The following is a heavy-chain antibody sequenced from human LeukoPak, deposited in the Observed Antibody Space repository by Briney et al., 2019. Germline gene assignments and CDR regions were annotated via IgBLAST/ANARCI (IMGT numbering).Heavy chain of an antibody. Sequence: SETLSLTCTVSGDSISSYYWTWIRQPPGKGLEWIGYVYYSGRTNYNPSLESRVTISVDTSKNHFSLNLTPVTAADTAVYYCARQYSRSSYFDYWGQGTLVTVSS. D-gene: IGHD6-6*01. J-gene: IGHJ4*02. CDR1: GDSISSYY. CDR3: ARQYSRSSYFDY. V-gene: IGHV4-59*08. CDR2: VYYSGRT.